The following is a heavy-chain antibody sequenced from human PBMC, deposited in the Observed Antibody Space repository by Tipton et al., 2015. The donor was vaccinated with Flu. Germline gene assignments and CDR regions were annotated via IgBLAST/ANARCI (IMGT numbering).Heavy chain of an antibody. CDR1: GFTFSRYA. J-gene: IGHJ4*02. V-gene: IGHV3-23*01. D-gene: IGHD6-19*01. CDR3: AKVIPELVAGLDQ. CDR2: LSGGGGTT. Sequence: SLRLFCAASGFTFSRYAMSWVRQAPGKGLEWVASLSGGGGTTFFADSVKGRFTISRDFSKNTLYLQMNSLRADDTAVYYCAKVIPELVAGLDQWGQGTLVTVSS.